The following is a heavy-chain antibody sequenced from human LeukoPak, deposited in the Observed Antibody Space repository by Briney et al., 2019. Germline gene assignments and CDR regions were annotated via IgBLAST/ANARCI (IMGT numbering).Heavy chain of an antibody. V-gene: IGHV3-30*18. D-gene: IGHD6-19*01. CDR2: ISYDGSNK. CDR3: AEDGGPWLVVPRWFDP. J-gene: IGHJ5*02. Sequence: GGSLRLSCAVSGFSVTSNYMSWVRQAPGKGLEWVAVISYDGSNKYYADSVKGRFTISRDNSKNTLYLQMNSRRAEDTAVYYCAEDGGPWLVVPRWFDPWGQGTLVTVSS. CDR1: GFSVTSNY.